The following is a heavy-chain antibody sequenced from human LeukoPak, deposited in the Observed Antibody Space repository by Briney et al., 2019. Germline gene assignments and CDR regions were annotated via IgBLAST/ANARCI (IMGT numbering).Heavy chain of an antibody. CDR3: ARGYYYDSSGYYYVRHLDY. V-gene: IGHV1-18*01. CDR2: ISAYNGNT. D-gene: IGHD3-22*01. CDR1: GYTFTSYG. J-gene: IGHJ4*02. Sequence: RVASVKVSCKASGYTFTSYGISWVRQAPGQGLEWMGWISAYNGNTNYAQKLQGRVTMTTDTSTSTAHMELRSLRSDDTAVYYCARGYYYDSSGYYYVRHLDYWGQGTLVTVSS.